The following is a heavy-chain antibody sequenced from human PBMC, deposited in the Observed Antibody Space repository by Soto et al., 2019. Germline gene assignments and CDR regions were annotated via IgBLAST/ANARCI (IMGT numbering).Heavy chain of an antibody. CDR1: GFTFRSFG. V-gene: IGHV3-30*18. CDR3: AKVYYFDY. CDR2: LSYDGSNK. Sequence: GGSLRLSCAASGFTFRSFGLHWDRQAPGKGLEWVAVLSYDGSNKYYADSVKGRFTISRDNSKNTLYLQMNSLRAEDTAVYYCAKVYYFDYWGQGTLVTVSS. J-gene: IGHJ4*02.